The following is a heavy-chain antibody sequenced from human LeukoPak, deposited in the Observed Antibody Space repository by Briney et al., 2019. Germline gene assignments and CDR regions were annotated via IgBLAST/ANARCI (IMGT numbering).Heavy chain of an antibody. J-gene: IGHJ3*02. V-gene: IGHV6-1*01. Sequence: SQTLSLTCAISGDSVSSNSAAWNWIRQSPSRGLEWLGRTYYRSKWYNDYAISVKSRITINPDTSKNQFSLQLNSVTPEDTAVYYCARDAGWDLIHAFDIWGQGTMVTVSS. D-gene: IGHD1-26*01. CDR1: GDSVSSNSAA. CDR2: TYYRSKWYN. CDR3: ARDAGWDLIHAFDI.